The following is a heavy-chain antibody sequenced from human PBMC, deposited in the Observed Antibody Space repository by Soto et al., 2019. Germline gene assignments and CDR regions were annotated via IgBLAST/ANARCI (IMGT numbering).Heavy chain of an antibody. D-gene: IGHD2-8*01. V-gene: IGHV4-34*01. J-gene: IGHJ5*02. CDR2: INHSGST. Sequence: PSETLSLTCAVYGGSFSGYYWSWIRQPPGKGLEWIGEINHSGSTNYNPSLKSRVTISVDTSKNQFSLKLSSVTAADTAVYYCAREFKDVLMVYGFGFDPWGQGTLVTVSS. CDR3: AREFKDVLMVYGFGFDP. CDR1: GGSFSGYY.